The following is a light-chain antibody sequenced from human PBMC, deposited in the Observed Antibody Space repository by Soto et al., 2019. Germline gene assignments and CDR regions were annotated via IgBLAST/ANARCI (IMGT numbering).Light chain of an antibody. Sequence: EIVLTQSPGTLSLSPGERATLSCRASQSISSSYLAWYKQKLGQALRLLIYAASSRATAIPDRFSGCGSGTDFTLTISRLEPEDFAVYYCQQYGSSSYTFGQGTQLEIK. CDR1: QSISSSY. J-gene: IGKJ2*01. V-gene: IGKV3-20*01. CDR3: QQYGSSSYT. CDR2: AAS.